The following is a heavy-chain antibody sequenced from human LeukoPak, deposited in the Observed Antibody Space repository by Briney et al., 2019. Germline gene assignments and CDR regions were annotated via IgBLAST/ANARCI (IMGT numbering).Heavy chain of an antibody. J-gene: IGHJ5*02. Sequence: SVKVSCKASGGTFSSYAISWVRQAPGQGLEWMGGIIPIFGTANYAQKFQGRVTITAGESTSTAYMELSSLRSEDTAVYYCARGSVLAAAGTGLDWFDPWGQGTLVTVSS. V-gene: IGHV1-69*13. CDR2: IIPIFGTA. CDR1: GGTFSSYA. D-gene: IGHD6-13*01. CDR3: ARGSVLAAAGTGLDWFDP.